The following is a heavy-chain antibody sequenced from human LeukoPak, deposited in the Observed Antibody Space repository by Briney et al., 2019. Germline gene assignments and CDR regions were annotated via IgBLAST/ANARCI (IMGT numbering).Heavy chain of an antibody. J-gene: IGHJ5*02. Sequence: SETLSLTCTVSGGSISSYYWSWIRQPPGKGLEWIGYIYYSGSTNYNPSLKSRVTISVDTSKNQFSLKLSSVAAADAAVYYCASSRSYCSSTSCYPNWFDPWGQGTLVTVSS. V-gene: IGHV4-59*01. D-gene: IGHD2-2*01. CDR3: ASSRSYCSSTSCYPNWFDP. CDR1: GGSISSYY. CDR2: IYYSGST.